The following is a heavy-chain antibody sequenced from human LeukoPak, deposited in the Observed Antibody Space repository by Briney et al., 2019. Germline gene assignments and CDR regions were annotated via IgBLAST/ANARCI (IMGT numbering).Heavy chain of an antibody. CDR2: INPNSGGT. V-gene: IGHV1-2*02. CDR3: ARDILLRGYCSGGSCYQG. D-gene: IGHD2-15*01. CDR1: GYTFTGYY. J-gene: IGHJ4*02. Sequence: ASVKVSCKASGYTFTGYYMHWVRQAPGQGLEWMGWINPNSGGTNYAQKFQGRVTMTRDTSISTAYMELSRLRSDDTAVYCCARDILLRGYCSGGSCYQGWGQGTLVTVSS.